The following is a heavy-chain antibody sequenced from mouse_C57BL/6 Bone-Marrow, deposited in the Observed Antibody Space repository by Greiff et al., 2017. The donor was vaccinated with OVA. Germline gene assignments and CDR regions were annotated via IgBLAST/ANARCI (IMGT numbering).Heavy chain of an antibody. D-gene: IGHD2-3*01. Sequence: VQLQQSGAELARPGASVKMSCKASGYTFTSYTMHWVKQRPGQGLEWIGYINPSSGYTKYNQKFKDKATLTADKSSSPAYMQLSSLTSEDSAVYYCARGYDGYTNFDYWGQGTTLTVSS. CDR1: GYTFTSYT. CDR2: INPSSGYT. J-gene: IGHJ2*01. V-gene: IGHV1-4*01. CDR3: ARGYDGYTNFDY.